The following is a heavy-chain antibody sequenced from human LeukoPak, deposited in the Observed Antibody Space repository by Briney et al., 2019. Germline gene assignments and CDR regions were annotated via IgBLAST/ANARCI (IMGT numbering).Heavy chain of an antibody. CDR1: GYTFTSYG. CDR3: ARYIDCSSTSCYIGDYYYGMDV. V-gene: IGHV1-18*01. J-gene: IGHJ6*02. Sequence: GASVKVSCKASGYTFTSYGISWVRQAPGQGLEWMGWISAYNGNTNYAQKLQGRVTMTTDTSTSTAYMELRSLRSDDTAVYYCARYIDCSSTSCYIGDYYYGMDVWGQGTTVTVSS. CDR2: ISAYNGNT. D-gene: IGHD2-2*02.